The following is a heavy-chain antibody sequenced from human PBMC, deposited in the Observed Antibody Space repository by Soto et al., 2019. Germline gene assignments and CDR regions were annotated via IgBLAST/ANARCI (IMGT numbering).Heavy chain of an antibody. V-gene: IGHV1-69*02. J-gene: IGHJ6*02. CDR2: IIPILGIA. D-gene: IGHD4-4*01. CDR1: GGTFSSYT. CDR3: ARPRGDYSNYYYYYGMDV. Sequence: ASVKVSCKASGGTFSSYTISWVRQAPGQGLEWMGRIIPILGIANYAQKFQGRVTITADKSTSTAYMELSSLRSEDTAVYYCARPRGDYSNYYYYYGMDVWGQGTTVTVSS.